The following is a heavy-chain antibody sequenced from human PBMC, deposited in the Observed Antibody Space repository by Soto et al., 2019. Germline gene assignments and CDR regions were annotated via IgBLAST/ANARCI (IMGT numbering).Heavy chain of an antibody. CDR2: IYYSGST. CDR1: EISSSSSSYY. V-gene: IGHV4-39*01. J-gene: IGHJ6*02. Sequence: SETQSLTCPVSEISSSSSSYYLGWYRPQPGKGLEWIGSIYYSGSTYYNPSLKSRVTISVDTSKNQFSLKLSSVTAADTAVYYCARHRTRITKVRGVGYCYGTDVSVQGATVTVS. D-gene: IGHD3-10*01. CDR3: ARHRTRITKVRGVGYCYGTDV.